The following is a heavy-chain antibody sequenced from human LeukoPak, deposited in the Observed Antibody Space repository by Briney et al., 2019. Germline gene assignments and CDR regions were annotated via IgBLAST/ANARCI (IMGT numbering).Heavy chain of an antibody. J-gene: IGHJ3*02. CDR3: ASALPHYYDSSGNDAFDI. Sequence: SETLSLTCAVSGYSISSGYYWGWIRQPPGKGLEWIGSIYYSGSTYYNPSLKSRVTISVDTSKNQFSLKLSSVTAADTAVYYCASALPHYYDSSGNDAFDIWGQGTMVTVSS. CDR1: GYSISSGYY. D-gene: IGHD3-22*01. V-gene: IGHV4-38-2*01. CDR2: IYYSGST.